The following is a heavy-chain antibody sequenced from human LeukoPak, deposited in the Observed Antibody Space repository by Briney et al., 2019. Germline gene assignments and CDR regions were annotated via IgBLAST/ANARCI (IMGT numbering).Heavy chain of an antibody. J-gene: IGHJ4*02. D-gene: IGHD1-26*01. V-gene: IGHV1-2*02. CDR3: ARDLSGSYYFDY. CDR1: GYTLTELS. CDR2: INPNSGGT. Sequence: ASVKVSCKVSGYTLTELSMHWVRQAPGQGLEWMGWINPNSGGTNYAQKFQGRVTMTRDTSISTAYMELSRLRSDDTAVYYCARDLSGSYYFDYWGQGTLVTVSS.